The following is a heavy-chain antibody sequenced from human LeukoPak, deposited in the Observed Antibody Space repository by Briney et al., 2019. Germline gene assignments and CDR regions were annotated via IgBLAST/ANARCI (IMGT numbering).Heavy chain of an antibody. CDR3: ARNRKEEGRYFDWLLSLSWFDP. CDR1: GYTFTGYY. J-gene: IGHJ5*02. V-gene: IGHV1-2*02. Sequence: ASVKVSCKASGYTFTGYYIHWVRQAPGQGLEWMGWINPKSGGTNYAQTFQGRVTMTRDTSVSTAYMELSRLRSDDTAVYYCARNRKEEGRYFDWLLSLSWFDPWGQGTLVTVSS. CDR2: INPKSGGT. D-gene: IGHD3-9*01.